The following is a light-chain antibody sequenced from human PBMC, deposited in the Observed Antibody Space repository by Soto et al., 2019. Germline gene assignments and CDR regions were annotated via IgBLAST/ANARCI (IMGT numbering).Light chain of an antibody. CDR2: EVS. CDR3: SSYTTSDTLV. J-gene: IGLJ1*01. V-gene: IGLV2-14*01. Sequence: QSVLTQPASVSGSPGQSITISCTGTSSDIGGYDYVSWYQQHPDKAPKLMIYEVSHRPSGVSNRFSGSKSDNTASLTISGLQAEDESEYYCSSYTTSDTLVFGSGTKVTVL. CDR1: SSDIGGYDY.